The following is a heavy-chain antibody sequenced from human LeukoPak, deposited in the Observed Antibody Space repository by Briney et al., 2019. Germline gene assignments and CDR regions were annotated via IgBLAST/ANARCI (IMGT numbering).Heavy chain of an antibody. CDR3: ARVNYDILTGYSYYFDY. V-gene: IGHV4-59*01. J-gene: IGHJ4*02. CDR1: GGSISSYY. D-gene: IGHD3-9*01. Sequence: SETLSLTCTVSGGSISSYYWSWIRQPPGKGLEWIGYIYYSGRTNYNPSLKSRVTISVDTSKNQFSLKLSSVTAADTAVYYCARVNYDILTGYSYYFDYWGQGTLVTVSS. CDR2: IYYSGRT.